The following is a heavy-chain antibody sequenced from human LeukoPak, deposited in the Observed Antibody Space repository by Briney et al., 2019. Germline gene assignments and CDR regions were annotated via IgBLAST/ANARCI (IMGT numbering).Heavy chain of an antibody. D-gene: IGHD5-18*01. V-gene: IGHV3-74*01. J-gene: IGHJ4*02. CDR3: ARVGIQLWSKLYYFDY. CDR2: INTDGSST. Sequence: GGSLRLSCAASGFTFSSYWMHWVRQAPGKGLVWVSRINTDGSSTSYADSVKGRFTISRDNAKNTLYLQMNSLRAEDTAVYYCARVGIQLWSKLYYFDYWGQGTLVTVSS. CDR1: GFTFSSYW.